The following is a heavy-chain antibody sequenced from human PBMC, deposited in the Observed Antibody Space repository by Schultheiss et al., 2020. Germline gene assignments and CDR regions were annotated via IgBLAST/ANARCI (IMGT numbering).Heavy chain of an antibody. CDR1: GFSLSTSGVG. CDR2: IYYSGST. Sequence: SGPTLVKPTQTLTLTCTFSGFSLSTSGVGVGWIRQPPGKGLEWIGYIYYSGSTNYNPSLKSRVTISVDTSKNQFSLKLSSVTAADTAVYYCARAGDGYENPPAYFQHWGQGTLVTVSS. CDR3: ARAGDGYENPPAYFQH. D-gene: IGHD5-24*01. V-gene: IGHV4-61*05. J-gene: IGHJ1*01.